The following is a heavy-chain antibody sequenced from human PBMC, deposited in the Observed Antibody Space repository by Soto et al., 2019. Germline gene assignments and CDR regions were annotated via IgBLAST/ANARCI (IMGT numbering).Heavy chain of an antibody. J-gene: IGHJ4*02. CDR1: GYTFTSYD. V-gene: IGHV1-8*01. CDR3: ARGEMATILFDY. Sequence: ASVKVSCKASGYTFTSYDIHWVRQATGQGLEWMGWMNPNSGNTDYAQMFQGRVTMTRNTSISTAYMEVSSLTYEDTAVYYCARGEMATILFDYWGQGTLVTVSS. D-gene: IGHD5-12*01. CDR2: MNPNSGNT.